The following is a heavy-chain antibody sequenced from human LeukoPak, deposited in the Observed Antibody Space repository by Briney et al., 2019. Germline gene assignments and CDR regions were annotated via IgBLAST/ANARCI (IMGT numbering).Heavy chain of an antibody. D-gene: IGHD3-22*01. Sequence: PPETLSLTCTVSGGSMNNYYWSWIRQSPGKGLEWVGYIYHTGSATYKPSLKSRVTLSLDTSKNQFSLRLNSVTAADTAVYYCARGRGDSKGTSFDFWGQGTLVTVSS. CDR2: IYHTGSA. CDR1: GGSMNNYY. CDR3: ARGRGDSKGTSFDF. J-gene: IGHJ4*02. V-gene: IGHV4-59*01.